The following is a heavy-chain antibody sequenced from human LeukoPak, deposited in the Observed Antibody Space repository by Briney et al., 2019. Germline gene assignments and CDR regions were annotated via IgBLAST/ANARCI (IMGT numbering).Heavy chain of an antibody. CDR2: IYPGDSDT. CDR3: ATAPDCSGGSCYYFDY. CDR1: GYSFTSYW. V-gene: IGHV5-51*01. D-gene: IGHD2-15*01. Sequence: PGESLKISCKGSGYSFTSYWIGWERQMPGKGLEWMGIIYPGDSDTRYSPSFQGQVTISADKSISSAYLQWSSLKASDTAMYYCATAPDCSGGSCYYFDYWGQGTLVTVSS. J-gene: IGHJ4*02.